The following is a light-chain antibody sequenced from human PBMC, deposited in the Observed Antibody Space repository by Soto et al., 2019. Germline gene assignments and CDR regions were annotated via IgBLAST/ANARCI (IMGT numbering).Light chain of an antibody. CDR2: EVS. V-gene: IGLV2-8*01. CDR3: SSYAGSSNV. CDR1: SSDVGGYNY. Sequence: QSVLTQPASVSGSPGRSITISCTGTSSDVGGYNYVSWYQQHPGKAPKLMIFEVSSRPSGVPDRFSGSKSGNTASLTVSGLQAEDEADYYCSSYAGSSNVFGTGTKVTVL. J-gene: IGLJ1*01.